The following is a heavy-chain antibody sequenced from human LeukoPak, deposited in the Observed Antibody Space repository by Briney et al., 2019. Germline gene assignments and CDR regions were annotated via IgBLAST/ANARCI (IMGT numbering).Heavy chain of an antibody. CDR3: ARGRHY. V-gene: IGHV4-38-2*02. Sequence: SETLSLTRTVSGYSISSGYYWGWIRQPPGKGLEWIGSIHHSGSTYYNPSLKSRVSISVDTSKNQFSLKLSSGTAADTAVYYCARGRHYWGQGTLVTVSS. CDR2: IHHSGST. J-gene: IGHJ4*02. CDR1: GYSISSGYY.